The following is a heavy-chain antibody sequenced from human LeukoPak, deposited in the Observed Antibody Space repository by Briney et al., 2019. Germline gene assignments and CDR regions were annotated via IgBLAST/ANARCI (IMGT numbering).Heavy chain of an antibody. CDR1: GGTLSNYA. CDR2: IIPILDIT. V-gene: IGHV1-69*04. Sequence: SVKVSCKASGGTLSNYAIIWVRQAPGQGLEWMGRIIPILDITNYAQKFQGRVTITADKSTSTAYMELSSLRSEDTAMYYCARDRGYCISSTCFEPSGYWGQGTLVTVSS. D-gene: IGHD2-2*01. J-gene: IGHJ4*02. CDR3: ARDRGYCISSTCFEPSGY.